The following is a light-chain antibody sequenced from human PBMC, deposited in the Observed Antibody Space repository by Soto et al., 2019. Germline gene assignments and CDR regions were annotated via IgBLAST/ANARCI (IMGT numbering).Light chain of an antibody. CDR3: QQFNDWPLT. V-gene: IGKV3-15*01. J-gene: IGKJ4*01. Sequence: EIVMTQSPATLSVSPGERVTLSCRASQSVSNNLAWYQQKPGQAPRLLIYGASTGATGLPARFTGRGSGTEFTLTISSLQSEDCAVYYCQQFNDWPLTFGGGTKVEIK. CDR2: GAS. CDR1: QSVSNN.